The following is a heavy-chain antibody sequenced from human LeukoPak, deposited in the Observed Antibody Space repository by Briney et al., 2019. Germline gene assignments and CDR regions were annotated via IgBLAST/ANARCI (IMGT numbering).Heavy chain of an antibody. J-gene: IGHJ4*02. D-gene: IGHD6-13*01. Sequence: PGGSLRLSCAASGFTFSSYAMSWVRQAPGKGLEWVSAISGSGGSTYYADSVKGRFTISRDNSKNTLYLQMNSLRAEDTAVYYCAKEVPSTRIAAAGPDYWGQGTLVTVSS. CDR3: AKEVPSTRIAAAGPDY. CDR2: ISGSGGST. V-gene: IGHV3-23*01. CDR1: GFTFSSYA.